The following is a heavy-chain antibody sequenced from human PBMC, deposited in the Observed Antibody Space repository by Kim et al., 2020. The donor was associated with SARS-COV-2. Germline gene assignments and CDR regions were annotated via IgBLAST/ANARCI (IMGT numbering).Heavy chain of an antibody. CDR3: LGGVYFYY. Sequence: ASVKVSCKTSGHIFTRDSIHWVRQAPGQGLEWMGGIDCGNGNTIYLQKFQGRVTFTTDTSASTAYMELSFLRSKDSAVYYCLGGVYFYYWGQGTLVTVPS. J-gene: IGHJ4*02. D-gene: IGHD3-16*01. V-gene: IGHV1-3*01. CDR1: GHIFTRDS. CDR2: IDCGNGNT.